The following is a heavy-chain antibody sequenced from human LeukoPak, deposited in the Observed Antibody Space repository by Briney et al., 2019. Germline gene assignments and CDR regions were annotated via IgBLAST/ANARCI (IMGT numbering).Heavy chain of an antibody. CDR2: IKQDGNEK. D-gene: IGHD3-10*01. J-gene: IGHJ4*02. V-gene: IGHV3-7*01. CDR1: GFIFNNFW. Sequence: PGGSLRLSCTASGFIFNNFWMNWVRQAPGKGLEWVANIKQDGNEKYYLDSVMGRFTISRDNAKNSMYLQMNTLRAEDTGVYYCARVLYYGSARRYYFDYWGQGTLVTVSS. CDR3: ARVLYYGSARRYYFDY.